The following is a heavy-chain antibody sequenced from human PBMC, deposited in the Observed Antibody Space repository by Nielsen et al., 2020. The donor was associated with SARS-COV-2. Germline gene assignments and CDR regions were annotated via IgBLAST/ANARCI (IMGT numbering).Heavy chain of an antibody. D-gene: IGHD3-22*01. J-gene: IGHJ4*02. CDR3: ARDYYDTSGYLRNYFDH. Sequence: GESLKISCAASGFTFSDHYMSWIRQAPGKGLEWISYISGGSTYTNYADSVEGRFIIPRDDAENSLYLQMNSLRAEDTAVYYCARDYYDTSGYLRNYFDHWGQGTLVTVSS. CDR1: GFTFSDHY. V-gene: IGHV3-11*05. CDR2: ISGGSTYT.